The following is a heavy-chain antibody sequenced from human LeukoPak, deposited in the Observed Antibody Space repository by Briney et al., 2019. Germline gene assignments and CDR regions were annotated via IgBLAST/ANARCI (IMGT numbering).Heavy chain of an antibody. CDR1: GFTFSHYG. Sequence: GGSLRLSCITSGFTFSHYGMHWVRQAPGKGLEWVAFLQNDETDKSYADSVKGRFTISRDNSKNTLYLQMNSLRAEDTAVYYCARGSNYYDSSGYNFDYWGQGTLVTVSS. CDR3: ARGSNYYDSSGYNFDY. D-gene: IGHD3-22*01. CDR2: LQNDETDK. V-gene: IGHV3-30*02. J-gene: IGHJ4*02.